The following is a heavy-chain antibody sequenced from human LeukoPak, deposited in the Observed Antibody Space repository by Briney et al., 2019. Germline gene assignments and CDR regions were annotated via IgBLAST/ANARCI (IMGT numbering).Heavy chain of an antibody. CDR2: IGSTGGST. Sequence: GGSLRPPCSASGFTFSSYAMYWVRQAPGKGLDYVSTIGSTGGSTDYADSVKGRFTISRDNSKNTLYLQMSSLRAEDTAVYYCANTAATVWGQGALVTVSS. D-gene: IGHD6-13*01. V-gene: IGHV3-64D*09. CDR3: ANTAATV. CDR1: GFTFSSYA. J-gene: IGHJ1*01.